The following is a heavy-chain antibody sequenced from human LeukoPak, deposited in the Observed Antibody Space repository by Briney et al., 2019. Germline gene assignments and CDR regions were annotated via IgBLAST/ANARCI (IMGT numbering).Heavy chain of an antibody. CDR2: ISGSGGST. CDR3: ASSMTGYYTPYLGYYYGMDV. Sequence: GGSLRLSCAASGFTFSSQTMSWVRQAPGKGLEWVSAISGSGGSTYYADSVKGRFTISRDNSKNTLYLQMNSLRAEDTAVYYCASSMTGYYTPYLGYYYGMDVWAKGPRSPSP. J-gene: IGHJ6*02. D-gene: IGHD3/OR15-3a*01. V-gene: IGHV3-23*01. CDR1: GFTFSSQT.